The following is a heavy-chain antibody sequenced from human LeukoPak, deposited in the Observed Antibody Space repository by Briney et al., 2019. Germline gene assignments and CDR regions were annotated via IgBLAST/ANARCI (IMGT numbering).Heavy chain of an antibody. V-gene: IGHV3-21*01. CDR3: ARDYYGSGRSGWFDP. CDR2: ISSSSSSYI. CDR1: GFTFSSYS. Sequence: GRSLRLSCAASGFTFSSYSMNWVRQAPGKGLEGVSSISSSSSSYIYYADSVNGRFTISRDNANNSLYLQMNSLRAEDTAVYYCARDYYGSGRSGWFDPWGQGTLVTVSS. J-gene: IGHJ5*02. D-gene: IGHD3-10*01.